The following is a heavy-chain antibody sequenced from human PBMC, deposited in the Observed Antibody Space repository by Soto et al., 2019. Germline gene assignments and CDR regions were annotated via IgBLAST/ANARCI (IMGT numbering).Heavy chain of an antibody. CDR2: ISYDGSNK. V-gene: IGHV3-30*18. Sequence: QVQLVESGGGVVQPGRSLRLSCAASGFTFSFYGMHWVRQAPGKGLEWVAVISYDGSNKYYEDSVKGRFTISRDNSMNTLYLQKNSLRPEDTAVYYCAKDLRHDGRGVIDIWGQGTMVTVSS. D-gene: IGHD3-10*01. J-gene: IGHJ3*02. CDR3: AKDLRHDGRGVIDI. CDR1: GFTFSFYG.